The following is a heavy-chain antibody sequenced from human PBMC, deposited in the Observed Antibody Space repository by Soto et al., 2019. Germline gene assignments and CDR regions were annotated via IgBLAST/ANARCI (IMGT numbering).Heavy chain of an antibody. J-gene: IGHJ1*01. D-gene: IGHD3-22*01. CDR1: GYIFTSYY. CDR2: INPSGGTT. V-gene: IGHV1-46*01. Sequence: QVQLVQSGAEVKKPGASVKVSCKASGYIFTSYYIHWVRQAPGQGLEWMALINPSGGTTNYAQKFQGRVTMTRDTSTSTVYMELSSLRSEDTAVYYCARALNYHDAIGYPGYFQHWGQGTLVTVSS. CDR3: ARALNYHDAIGYPGYFQH.